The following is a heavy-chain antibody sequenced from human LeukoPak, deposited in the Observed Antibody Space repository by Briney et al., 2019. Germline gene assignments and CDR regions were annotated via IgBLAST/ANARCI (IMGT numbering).Heavy chain of an antibody. V-gene: IGHV1-8*01. J-gene: IGHJ6*03. CDR2: MNPNSGNT. CDR3: ARGQKETFFGWVILLGYYMDV. D-gene: IGHD3-3*01. CDR1: GYTFTDYD. Sequence: ASVKVSCKASGYTFTDYDINWVRQATGQGLEWMGWMNPNSGNTGYAQKFQDRVTMTRNSSISTAYMELSSLSSEDTAVYYCARGQKETFFGWVILLGYYMDVWGKGTTVTVSS.